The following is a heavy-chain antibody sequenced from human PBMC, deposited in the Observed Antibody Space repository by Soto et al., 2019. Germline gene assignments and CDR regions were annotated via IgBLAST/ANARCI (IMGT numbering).Heavy chain of an antibody. CDR2: IYPSGIT. D-gene: IGHD5-12*01. CDR1: GGSISGHY. CDR3: AREWSYRGNDF. Sequence: SETLSLTCTVSGGSISGHYWSWIRHSAGKGLEWIGRIYPSGITDYNPSLNSRVTMSLDMSKNQFSLDLTSVTDADKGVYFCAREWSYRGNDFWGRGTLVTVSS. J-gene: IGHJ4*02. V-gene: IGHV4-4*07.